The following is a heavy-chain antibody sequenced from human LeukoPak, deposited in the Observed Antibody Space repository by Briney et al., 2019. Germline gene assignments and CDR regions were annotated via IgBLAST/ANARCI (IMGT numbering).Heavy chain of an antibody. V-gene: IGHV3-20*04. D-gene: IGHD2-2*01. J-gene: IGHJ4*02. CDR1: GFTFDDYG. CDR2: INWNGGST. CDR3: ARAGYCSGTSCLFDY. Sequence: GGSLGLSCAASGFTFDDYGMSWVRQAPGKGLEWASGINWNGGSTGYADSVKGRFTISRDNAKNYLYLQMNSLRAEDTALYYCARAGYCSGTSCLFDYWGQGTLVTVSS.